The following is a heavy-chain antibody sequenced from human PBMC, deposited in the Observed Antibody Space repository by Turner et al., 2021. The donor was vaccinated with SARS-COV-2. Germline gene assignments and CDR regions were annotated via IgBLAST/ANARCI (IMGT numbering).Heavy chain of an antibody. CDR3: ARTASFLNWFDP. CDR2: IRSSCSTL. CDR1: GFTFRSYE. J-gene: IGHJ5*02. Sequence: EVQLVESGGSLVQSVGTLRLLRVASGFTFRSYEMNWVRQAPGKGLEWVLYIRSSCSTLYYVDSVKSRFTISRDNAKNSLYLQMNSLRAEDTAVYYCARTASFLNWFDPWGLGTLVTISS. V-gene: IGHV3-48*03.